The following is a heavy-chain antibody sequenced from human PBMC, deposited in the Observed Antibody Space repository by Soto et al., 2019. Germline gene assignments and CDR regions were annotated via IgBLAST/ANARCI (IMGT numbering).Heavy chain of an antibody. Sequence: PSQTLSLTCAISGDSVSSNSAAWNWIRQSPSRGLEWLGRTYYRSKWYNDYAVSVKSRITINPDTSKNQFSLQLNSVTPEDTAVYYCARGPNPFRLKIGYEDAFDLGGQGTMVTVS. J-gene: IGHJ3*01. CDR1: GDSVSSNSAA. V-gene: IGHV6-1*01. CDR3: ARGPNPFRLKIGYEDAFDL. D-gene: IGHD5-12*01. CDR2: TYYRSKWYN.